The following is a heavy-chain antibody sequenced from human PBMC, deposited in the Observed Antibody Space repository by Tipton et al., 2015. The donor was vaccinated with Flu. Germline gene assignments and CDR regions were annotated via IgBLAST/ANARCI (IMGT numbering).Heavy chain of an antibody. Sequence: PLRLSCAGSGFTFRNYAMSWVRQAPGTGLEWVSSIHGSGGSTYYADSVKGRFTISRDNSKNTLYLQMDSLRAEDTAVYYCAKDGDSSGYPYYFGFWGQGTLVTVSS. D-gene: IGHD3-22*01. J-gene: IGHJ4*02. CDR2: IHGSGGST. CDR1: GFTFRNYA. V-gene: IGHV3-23*01. CDR3: AKDGDSSGYPYYFGF.